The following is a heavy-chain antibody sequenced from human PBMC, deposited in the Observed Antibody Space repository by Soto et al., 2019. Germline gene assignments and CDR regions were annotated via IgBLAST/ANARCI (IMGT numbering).Heavy chain of an antibody. CDR3: AKNGQPPYYYYGLDV. V-gene: IGHV1-18*01. CDR1: GYTFSRYG. D-gene: IGHD2-8*01. CDR2: ISGYNGDT. Sequence: QGQLVQSGGEVKKSGASVKVSCKASGYTFSRYGISWVRQAPGQGLEWMGWISGYNGDTNYAQKFQGRVTMTIDTSTTTAYMELRSLTSDETAVYYCAKNGQPPYYYYGLDVWGQGTTVTVSS. J-gene: IGHJ6*02.